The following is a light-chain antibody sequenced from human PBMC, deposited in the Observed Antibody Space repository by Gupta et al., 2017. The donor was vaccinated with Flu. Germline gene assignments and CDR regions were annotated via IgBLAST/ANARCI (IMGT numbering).Light chain of an antibody. CDR3: QHEDRANCT. Sequence: ELVLTQSPGTLSSSPGERATHSCRASQSFSSAHLAWYQQKTGQAPRLLIFAASSRATGIPHRFSGSGSGTDGTTTISRVEAEDCAVYYCQHEDRANCTFGRGNKVDVK. CDR2: AAS. V-gene: IGKV3-20*01. J-gene: IGKJ3*01. CDR1: QSFSSAH.